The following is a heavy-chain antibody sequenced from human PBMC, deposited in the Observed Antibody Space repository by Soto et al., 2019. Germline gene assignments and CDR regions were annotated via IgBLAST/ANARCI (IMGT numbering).Heavy chain of an antibody. J-gene: IGHJ4*02. D-gene: IGHD3-10*01. Sequence: ASVKVSCKASGYTFTGYYMHWVRQAPGQGLEWMGWINPNSGGTNYAQKFQGWVTMTRDTSISTAYMELSRLRSDDTAVYYCARGSVLLWFGEFTPNDYSGQGTLVTVSS. CDR2: INPNSGGT. CDR3: ARGSVLLWFGEFTPNDY. V-gene: IGHV1-2*04. CDR1: GYTFTGYY.